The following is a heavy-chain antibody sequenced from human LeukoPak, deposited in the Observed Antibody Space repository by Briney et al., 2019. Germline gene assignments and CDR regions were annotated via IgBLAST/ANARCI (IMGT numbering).Heavy chain of an antibody. V-gene: IGHV3-30*04. CDR1: GFTFSSYA. Sequence: GRSLRLSCAGSGFTFSSYAMEWVRQGPGKGLEWVAVISYDGSNKYYADSVKGRFTISRDNSKNTLYLQMNSLRAEDTAVYYCARDLTWGQGTLVTVSS. J-gene: IGHJ4*02. CDR2: ISYDGSNK. CDR3: ARDLT.